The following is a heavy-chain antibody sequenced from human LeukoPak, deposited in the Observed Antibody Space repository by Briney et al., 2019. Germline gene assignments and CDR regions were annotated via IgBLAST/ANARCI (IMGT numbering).Heavy chain of an antibody. V-gene: IGHV3-21*01. CDR2: IRPDSNYK. J-gene: IGHJ4*02. Sequence: GESLRLSCAASGFTFSTYSMNWLRLAPGKGLEWVSSIRPDSNYKYYVDSVKGRFTISRDNAKSSPYLQMNSLRAEDTAVYYCVRGGYRGFDYEYWGQGTLVTVSS. CDR1: GFTFSTYS. CDR3: VRGGYRGFDYEY. D-gene: IGHD5-12*01.